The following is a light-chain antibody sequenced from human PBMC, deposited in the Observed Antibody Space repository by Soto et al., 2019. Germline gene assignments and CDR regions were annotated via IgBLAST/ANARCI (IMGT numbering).Light chain of an antibody. CDR1: SSDVGSYNL. Sequence: QSVLTQPASVSGSPGQSITISCTGTSSDVGSYNLVSWYQQHPGKAPKLMIYEGSKRPSGVSNRFSGSKSGNTASLTISGLQAEDEADYYCCSYASSNTPWVFGGGTQLTVL. CDR2: EGS. V-gene: IGLV2-23*01. CDR3: CSYASSNTPWV. J-gene: IGLJ3*02.